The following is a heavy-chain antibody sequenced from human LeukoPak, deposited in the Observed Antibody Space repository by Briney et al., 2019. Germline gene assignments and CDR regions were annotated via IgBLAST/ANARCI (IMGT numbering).Heavy chain of an antibody. Sequence: ASVKVSCKASGYTFTGYYMHWVRQAPGQGLEWMGWINPNSGGTNYAQKFQGRVTMTRDTSISTAYMELSRLRSDDTAVYYCATDRYGSGSYWRYFYDYWGQGTLVTVSS. CDR3: ATDRYGSGSYWRYFYDY. J-gene: IGHJ4*02. CDR2: INPNSGGT. V-gene: IGHV1-2*02. CDR1: GYTFTGYY. D-gene: IGHD3-10*01.